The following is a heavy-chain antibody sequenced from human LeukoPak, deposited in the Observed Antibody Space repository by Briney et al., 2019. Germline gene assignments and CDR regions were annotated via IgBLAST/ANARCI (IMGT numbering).Heavy chain of an antibody. CDR3: AKDDGGAYLDGMDV. Sequence: GGSLRLYCAASGFTFSRYGMHWVRQAPGKGLEWVAFIRYDGSNKYYADSVKGRFTISRDNSKNTLYLQMNSLRAEETAVYYCAKDDGGAYLDGMDVWGQGTTVTVSS. CDR1: GFTFSRYG. V-gene: IGHV3-30*02. CDR2: IRYDGSNK. D-gene: IGHD2-21*01. J-gene: IGHJ6*02.